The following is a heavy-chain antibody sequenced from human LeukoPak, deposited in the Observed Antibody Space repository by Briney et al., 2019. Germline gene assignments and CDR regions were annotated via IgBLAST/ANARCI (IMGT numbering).Heavy chain of an antibody. J-gene: IGHJ4*02. D-gene: IGHD6-6*01. V-gene: IGHV3-30-3*01. CDR2: ISYDGSNR. Sequence: PGGSLRLSCAASGFTFSSYAMHWVRQAPGKGLEWVAVISYDGSNRYYADSVKGRVTISRDNSKNTLYLQMNSLRAEDTAVYYCARDWGRDKYSSSQGDYWGQGTLVTVSS. CDR3: ARDWGRDKYSSSQGDY. CDR1: GFTFSSYA.